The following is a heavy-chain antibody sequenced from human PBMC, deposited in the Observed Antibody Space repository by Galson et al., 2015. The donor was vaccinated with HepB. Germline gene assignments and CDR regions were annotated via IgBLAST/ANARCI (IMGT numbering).Heavy chain of an antibody. CDR3: ARSLPGGWYYFDY. D-gene: IGHD3-16*01. Sequence: SVKVSCKASGYTFTSYYMHWVRQAPGQGLEWMGVINPSGGSTNYAQNFQGRVTMTRDTSTTIVYMELTSLKSDDTAVYYCARSLPGGWYYFDYWGQGARVTVSS. CDR2: INPSGGST. CDR1: GYTFTSYY. J-gene: IGHJ4*02. V-gene: IGHV1-46*01.